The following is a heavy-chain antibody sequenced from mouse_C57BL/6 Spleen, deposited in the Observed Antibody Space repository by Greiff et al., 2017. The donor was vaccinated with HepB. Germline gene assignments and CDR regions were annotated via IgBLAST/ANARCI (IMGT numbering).Heavy chain of an antibody. CDR2: IRLKSDNYAT. CDR3: TGRQLRVDY. D-gene: IGHD3-2*02. J-gene: IGHJ2*01. CDR1: GFTFSNYW. V-gene: IGHV6-3*01. Sequence: EVQGVESGGGLVQPGGSMKLSCVASGFTFSNYWMNWVRQSPEKGLEWVAQIRLKSDNYATHYAESVKGRFTISRDDSKSSVYLQMNNLRAEDTGIYYCTGRQLRVDYWGQGTTLTVSS.